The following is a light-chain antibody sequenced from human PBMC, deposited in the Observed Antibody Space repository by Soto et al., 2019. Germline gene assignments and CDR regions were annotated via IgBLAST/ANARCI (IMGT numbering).Light chain of an antibody. CDR3: QQYDTSPVT. CDR2: GAS. CDR1: QSVSSSY. Sequence: EIVLTQSPGTLSLSPGERATLSCRASQSVSSSYLAWFQQKSGQAPRLLIYGASTRATGIPDRITGSGSGTDFTLTISRLEPEDFAVYYCQQYDTSPVTFGQGTKLEI. J-gene: IGKJ2*01. V-gene: IGKV3-20*01.